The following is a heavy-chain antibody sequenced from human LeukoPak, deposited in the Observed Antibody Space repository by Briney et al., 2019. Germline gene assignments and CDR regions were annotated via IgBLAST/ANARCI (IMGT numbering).Heavy chain of an antibody. V-gene: IGHV4-59*01. CDR3: ARDRGSEYIYADNPAVPYMDV. J-gene: IGHJ6*03. CDR2: IYYSGIP. CDR1: GGSISIYY. Sequence: SETLSLTCTVSGGSISIYYWSWIRQPPGKGLEWIGYIYYSGIPNYNPSLKSRVTISVDTSKNQFSLKLSSVTAADTAVYYCARDRGSEYIYADNPAVPYMDVWGKGTTVTVSS. D-gene: IGHD5-18*01.